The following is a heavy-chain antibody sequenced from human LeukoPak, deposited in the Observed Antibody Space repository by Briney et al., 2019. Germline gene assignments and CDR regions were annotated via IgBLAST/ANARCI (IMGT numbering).Heavy chain of an antibody. Sequence: SETRSLTCTLSGGSISIYYGRWIRHPAGGGREWIGRIYTWGSPNYNPSLKTRVPMSVDTPKNQLSVKLRSVTARDTAVYYWAREYPQLGSGQPLYNWFDRGGQATLVTASA. CDR2: IYTWGSP. CDR3: AREYPQLGSGQPLYNWFDR. V-gene: IGHV4-4*07. D-gene: IGHD6-13*01. CDR1: GGSISIYY. J-gene: IGHJ5*01.